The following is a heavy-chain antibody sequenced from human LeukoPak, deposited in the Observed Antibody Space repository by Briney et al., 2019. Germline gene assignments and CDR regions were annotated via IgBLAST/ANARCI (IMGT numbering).Heavy chain of an antibody. CDR3: AAMARITMVRGVIIWGSYFDY. Sequence: SETLSLTCAVYGGSFSGYYWSWIRQPPGKGLEWNGAINHSGSTNYNPSLKSRVTISVDTAKNQFSLKLSSVTAAATAVYYCAAMARITMVRGVIIWGSYFDYWGKGTMVTVSS. V-gene: IGHV4-34*01. J-gene: IGHJ4*02. D-gene: IGHD3-10*01. CDR2: INHSGST. CDR1: GGSFSGYY.